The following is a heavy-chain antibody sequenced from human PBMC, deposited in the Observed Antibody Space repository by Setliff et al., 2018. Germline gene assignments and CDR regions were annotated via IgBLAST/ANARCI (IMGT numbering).Heavy chain of an antibody. CDR2: INHSGST. Sequence: PSETLSLTCAVYGGSFSGYYWSWIRQPPGKGLEWIGEINHSGSTNYNPSLKSRVTISVDMSKNQFSLKLSSVTAADTAVYYCARQVSHYDFWSGYYGYYYYYMDVWGKGTAVTVSS. J-gene: IGHJ6*03. V-gene: IGHV4-34*01. CDR1: GGSFSGYY. CDR3: ARQVSHYDFWSGYYGYYYYYMDV. D-gene: IGHD3-3*01.